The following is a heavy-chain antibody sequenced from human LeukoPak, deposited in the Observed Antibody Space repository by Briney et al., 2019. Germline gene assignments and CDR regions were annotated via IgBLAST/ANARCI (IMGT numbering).Heavy chain of an antibody. D-gene: IGHD6-6*01. V-gene: IGHV3-30-3*01. Sequence: GGSLRLSCAASGFTVSSNYMSWVRQAPGKGLEWVAVISYDGSNKYYADSVKGRFTISRDNSKNTLYLQMNSLRAEDTAVYYCARDRWTSIADPIDYWGQGTLVTVSS. CDR1: GFTVSSNY. J-gene: IGHJ4*02. CDR3: ARDRWTSIADPIDY. CDR2: ISYDGSNK.